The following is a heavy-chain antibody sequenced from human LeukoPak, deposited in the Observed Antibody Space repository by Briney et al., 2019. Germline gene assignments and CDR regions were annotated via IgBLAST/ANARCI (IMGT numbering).Heavy chain of an antibody. CDR1: GGSFSGYY. D-gene: IGHD6-19*01. V-gene: IGHV4-34*01. J-gene: IGHJ4*02. CDR3: ASFRIAVAGTGY. CDR2: INHSGST. Sequence: SETLSLTCAVYGGSFSGYYWSWIRQPPGKGLEWIGEINHSGSTNYNPSLKSRVTISVDTSKNQFSLKLSSVTAADTAVYYCASFRIAVAGTGYWGQGTLATVSS.